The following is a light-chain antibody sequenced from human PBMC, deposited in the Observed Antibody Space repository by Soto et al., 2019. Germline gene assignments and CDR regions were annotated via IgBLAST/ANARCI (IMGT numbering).Light chain of an antibody. CDR3: QQSFSVLRT. J-gene: IGKJ2*01. CDR1: QNISTY. V-gene: IGKV1-39*01. Sequence: IQMTQSPSSLSASVGDRVTITCRPSQNISTYLNWYQQKPGRAPKLLIYATSNLQRGVPSRLSGAGSGTDFTLSISSLQAEDFATYYCQQSFSVLRTFGQGTKLEIK. CDR2: ATS.